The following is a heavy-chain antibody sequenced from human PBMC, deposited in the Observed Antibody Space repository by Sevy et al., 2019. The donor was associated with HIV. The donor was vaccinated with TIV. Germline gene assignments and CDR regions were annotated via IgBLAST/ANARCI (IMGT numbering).Heavy chain of an antibody. Sequence: GGSLRLSCTASGFPFSSYEMNWVRQAPGKGLEWVSYITNSGSTKYYSDSVKGRFTISRDNAKNSLYLQMKNLRAEDTAVCYCARDFPPSATTAAHFDYWGRGTLVTVSS. CDR2: ITNSGSTK. V-gene: IGHV3-48*03. D-gene: IGHD4-17*01. CDR1: GFPFSSYE. J-gene: IGHJ4*02. CDR3: ARDFPPSATTAAHFDY.